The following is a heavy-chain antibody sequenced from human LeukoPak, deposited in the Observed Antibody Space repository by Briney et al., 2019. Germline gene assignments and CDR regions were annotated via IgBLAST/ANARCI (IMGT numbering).Heavy chain of an antibody. CDR2: ISSSSSYK. V-gene: IGHV3-21*01. CDR3: ARDDDFWM. D-gene: IGHD3-3*01. Sequence: PGGSLRLSCVASGFPFSSYTMNWVRQAPGKGLEWVSSISSSSSYKYYADSVKGRFTVSRDNARNSLYLQMNSLRAEDTAVYYCARDDDFWMWGQGTLVTVSS. CDR1: GFPFSSYT. J-gene: IGHJ4*02.